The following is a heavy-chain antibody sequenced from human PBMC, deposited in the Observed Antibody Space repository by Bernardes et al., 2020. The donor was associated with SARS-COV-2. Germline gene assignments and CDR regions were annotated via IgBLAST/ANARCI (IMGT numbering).Heavy chain of an antibody. CDR2: INAGNGNT. D-gene: IGHD3-9*01. Sequence: ASVKVSCKASGYTFTSYAMHWVRQAPGQRLEWMGWINAGNGNTKYSQKFQDRVTITRDTSASTAYMELSSLRSEDTAVYYCARDGRLRYFDWSYGSDAFDIWGQGTMVTVSS. CDR1: GYTFTSYA. CDR3: ARDGRLRYFDWSYGSDAFDI. J-gene: IGHJ3*02. V-gene: IGHV1-3*01.